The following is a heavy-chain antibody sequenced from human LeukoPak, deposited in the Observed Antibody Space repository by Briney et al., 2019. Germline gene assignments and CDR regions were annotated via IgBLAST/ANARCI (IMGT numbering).Heavy chain of an antibody. J-gene: IGHJ6*02. CDR1: GYTFTGYY. Sequence: ASVKVSCKASGYTFTGYYMHWVRQAPGQGLEWMGRINPNSGGTNYAQKFQGRVTMTRDTSISTAYMELSRLRSDDTAVYYCARELAAAGTSPYYYYGMDVWGQGTTVTVSS. D-gene: IGHD6-13*01. V-gene: IGHV1-2*06. CDR2: INPNSGGT. CDR3: ARELAAAGTSPYYYYGMDV.